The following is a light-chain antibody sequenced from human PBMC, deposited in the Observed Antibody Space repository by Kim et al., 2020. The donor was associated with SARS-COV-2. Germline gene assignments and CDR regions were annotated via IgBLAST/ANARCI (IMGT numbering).Light chain of an antibody. Sequence: DIQMAQSPSSLSASVGDRVTITCRTSQSISSYLNWYQQKPGKAPNLLIYAASSLQSGVPSRFSGSGSGTDFTLTISSLQPEDCANYYSQKSYSPPLTFGAGTKMCIK. J-gene: IGKJ3*01. CDR3: QKSYSPPLT. CDR2: AAS. V-gene: IGKV1-39*01. CDR1: QSISSY.